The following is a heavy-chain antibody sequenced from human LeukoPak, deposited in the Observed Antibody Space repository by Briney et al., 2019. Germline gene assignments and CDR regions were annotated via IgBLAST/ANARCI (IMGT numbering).Heavy chain of an antibody. CDR1: GGSFSGYY. V-gene: IGHV4-34*01. CDR2: INHSGST. CDR3: ASGWEGATYYFDY. D-gene: IGHD1-26*01. Sequence: KPSETLSLTCAVYGGSFSGYYWSWIRQPPGKGLEWIGEINHSGSTNYNPSLKSRVTISVDTSKNQFSLKLSSVTAADTAVYYCASGWEGATYYFDYWGQGTLVTVSS. J-gene: IGHJ4*02.